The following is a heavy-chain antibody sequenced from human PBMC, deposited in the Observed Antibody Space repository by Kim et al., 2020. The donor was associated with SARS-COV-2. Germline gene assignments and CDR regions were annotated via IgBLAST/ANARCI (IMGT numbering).Heavy chain of an antibody. J-gene: IGHJ6*02. V-gene: IGHV3-66*01. Sequence: RFTISRDNSKTTLYLQMNSLRAEDTAVYYCARDQPYGSGSYVFLYGMDVWGQGTTVTVSS. D-gene: IGHD3-10*01. CDR3: ARDQPYGSGSYVFLYGMDV.